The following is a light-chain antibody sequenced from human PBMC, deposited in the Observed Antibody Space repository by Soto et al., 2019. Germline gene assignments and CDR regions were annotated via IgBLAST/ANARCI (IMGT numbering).Light chain of an antibody. Sequence: QSALTQPASVSGSPGQSITISCTGTSSDVGGYNFVSWYQQHPGKAPRLMIYEVTKRPSGVSSRFSASKSGNTASLTISDLQTDDEGDYDCTSYTRSNTVTFGGGTKLTV. CDR2: EVT. CDR3: TSYTRSNTVT. CDR1: SSDVGGYNF. V-gene: IGLV2-14*01. J-gene: IGLJ2*01.